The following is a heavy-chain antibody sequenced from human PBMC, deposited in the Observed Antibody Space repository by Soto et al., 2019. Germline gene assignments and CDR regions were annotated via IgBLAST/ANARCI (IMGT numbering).Heavy chain of an antibody. V-gene: IGHV3-15*01. CDR1: GFTFSNAW. D-gene: IGHD3-3*01. Sequence: GGSLRLSCAASGFTFSNAWMSWVRQAPGKGLEWVGRIKSKTDGGTTDYAAPVKGRFTISRDDSKNTLYLQMNSLKTEDTAVYYCTTTYYDFWSGYLVPSSWGQGTLVTVS. CDR2: IKSKTDGGTT. J-gene: IGHJ4*02. CDR3: TTTYYDFWSGYLVPSS.